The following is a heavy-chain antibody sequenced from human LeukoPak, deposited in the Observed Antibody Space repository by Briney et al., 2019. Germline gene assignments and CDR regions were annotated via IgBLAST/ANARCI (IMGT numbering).Heavy chain of an antibody. Sequence: GGSLRLSCAASGFTFSSYGMNWVRQAPGKGLEWVSSISSSSSYIYYADSVKGRFTISRDNAKNSLCPQMNSLRAEDTAVYYCARDRFYDSTPDFDYWGQGTLVTVSS. J-gene: IGHJ4*02. CDR2: ISSSSSYI. CDR1: GFTFSSYG. V-gene: IGHV3-21*01. D-gene: IGHD3-22*01. CDR3: ARDRFYDSTPDFDY.